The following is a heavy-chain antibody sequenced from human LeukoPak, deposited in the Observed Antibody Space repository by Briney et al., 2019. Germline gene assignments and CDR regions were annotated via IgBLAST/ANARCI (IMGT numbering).Heavy chain of an antibody. V-gene: IGHV4-30-2*01. CDR2: IYHSRST. J-gene: IGHJ3*02. Sequence: PSETLSLTCTVSGGSISSGGYYWSWIRQPPGKGLEWIGYIYHSRSTYYNPSLKSRVTISVDRSKNQFSLKLSSVTAADTAVYYCARRIAASDAFDIWGQGTMVTVSS. CDR1: GGSISSGGYY. D-gene: IGHD6-13*01. CDR3: ARRIAASDAFDI.